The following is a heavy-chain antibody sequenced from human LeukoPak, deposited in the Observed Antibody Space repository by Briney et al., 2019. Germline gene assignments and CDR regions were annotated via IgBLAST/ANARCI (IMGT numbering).Heavy chain of an antibody. V-gene: IGHV1-69*05. J-gene: IGHJ6*03. CDR1: GGTFSSYA. D-gene: IGHD3-10*01. CDR2: IIPIFGTA. Sequence: SVTVSFKASGGTFSSYAISWVRQAPGQGLEWMGGIIPIFGTANYAQKFQGRVTITTDESTSTAYMELSSLRSEDTAVYYCARGGRGSYYNSLFHYYYYMDVWGKGTTVTVSS. CDR3: ARGGRGSYYNSLFHYYYYMDV.